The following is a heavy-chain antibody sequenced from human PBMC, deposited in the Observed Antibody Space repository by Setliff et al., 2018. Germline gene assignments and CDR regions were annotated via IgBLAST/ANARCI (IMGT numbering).Heavy chain of an antibody. V-gene: IGHV3-7*01. CDR2: IKQDGSEK. J-gene: IGHJ6*02. CDR3: ARYLPLDNYYYYGMDV. D-gene: IGHD3-3*01. CDR1: GFIFSNYW. Sequence: PGGSLRLFCAASGFIFSNYWMSWVRQAPGKGLEWVANIKQDGSEKHYVDSVKGRFTISRDNAKNSLYLQMNSLRAEDTAVYYCARYLPLDNYYYYGMDVWGQGTTVTVSS.